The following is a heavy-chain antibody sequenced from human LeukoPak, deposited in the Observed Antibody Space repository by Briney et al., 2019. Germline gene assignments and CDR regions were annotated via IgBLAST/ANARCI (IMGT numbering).Heavy chain of an antibody. J-gene: IGHJ4*02. V-gene: IGHV4-34*01. CDR1: GGSFSGYY. D-gene: IGHD4-17*01. CDR3: ARRYGDLRPDFDY. CDR2: INHSGST. Sequence: SETLSLTCAVYGGSFSGYYWSWVRQPPGKGPEWIGEINHSGSTNYNPSLKSRVTISVDTSKNQFSLKLSSVTAADTAVYYCARRYGDLRPDFDYWGQGTLVTVSS.